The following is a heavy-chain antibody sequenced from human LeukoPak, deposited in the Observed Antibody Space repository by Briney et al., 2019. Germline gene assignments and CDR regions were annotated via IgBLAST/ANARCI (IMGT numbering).Heavy chain of an antibody. CDR2: MNPISGNA. V-gene: IGHV1-8*01. J-gene: IGHJ4*02. D-gene: IGHD3-10*01. CDR3: ARGDLHYYGSGTSYNPCDY. CDR1: GYTFTSYE. Sequence: ASVKVSCKASGYTFTSYEINWVRQATGQGLEWMGWMNPISGNAGYAQKFRGRVTMTRNTSISSAYMELNSLTSDDTAVYYCARGDLHYYGSGTSYNPCDYWGQGTLVTVSS.